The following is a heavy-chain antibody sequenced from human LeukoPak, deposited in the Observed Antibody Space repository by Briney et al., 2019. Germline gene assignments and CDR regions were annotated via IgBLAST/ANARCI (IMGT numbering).Heavy chain of an antibody. CDR2: ISYSEYT. V-gene: IGHV4-61*08. CDR1: GASITDDDYH. CDR3: AREGNQISTGYPRNFDH. J-gene: IGHJ4*02. Sequence: PSETLSLTCSISGASITDDDYHWSLIRQSPGKGLEWIGYISYSEYTFYNPSVRSRVTISLDTSKNQFSLELTSVTPADTAFYYCAREGNQISTGYPRNFDHWGQGILVTVSS. D-gene: IGHD3-9*01.